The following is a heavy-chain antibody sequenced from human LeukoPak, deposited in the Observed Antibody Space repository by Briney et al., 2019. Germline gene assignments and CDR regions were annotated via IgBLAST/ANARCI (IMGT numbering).Heavy chain of an antibody. D-gene: IGHD2-15*01. CDR1: GFTFGAYA. Sequence: PGGSLRLSCTASGFTFGAYAMSWFRQAPGKGLEWVGFIRSKAYGGTTEYAASAKGRFTISRDDSKSIAYLQMNSLKTEDTAVYYCTRGKGDQGWYWGQGTLVTVSS. J-gene: IGHJ4*02. CDR3: TRGKGDQGWY. CDR2: IRSKAYGGTT. V-gene: IGHV3-49*03.